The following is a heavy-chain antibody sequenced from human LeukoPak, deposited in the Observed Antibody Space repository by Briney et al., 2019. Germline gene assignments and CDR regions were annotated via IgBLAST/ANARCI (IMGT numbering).Heavy chain of an antibody. CDR3: ARVWGLSGGH. D-gene: IGHD3-10*01. V-gene: IGHV1-2*02. CDR2: INPNSGGT. Sequence: ASVKVSCKASGYTFTGYYMHWVRQAPGQGLEWMGWINPNSGGTNYAQKFQGRVTMTRDTSISTAYMELSRQRSDDTAVYYCARVWGLSGGHWGQGTMVTVSS. CDR1: GYTFTGYY. J-gene: IGHJ3*01.